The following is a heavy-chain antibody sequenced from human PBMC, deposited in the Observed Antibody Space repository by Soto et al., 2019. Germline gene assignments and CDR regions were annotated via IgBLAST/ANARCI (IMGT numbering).Heavy chain of an antibody. CDR1: GYALTNFA. J-gene: IGHJ4*02. CDR3: ARGDGNFPYFDS. V-gene: IGHV1-3*01. CDR2: IYGNDKT. Sequence: QVPLVQSGAEVKKPGASVTISCKASGYALTNFAIHWVRQVAGKRFEYMGWIYGNDKTKVSQKFRGRVTIFRDTSANTVYMDVSTLRSEDTALYYCARGDGNFPYFDSWGEGTLVTVSS. D-gene: IGHD3-16*01.